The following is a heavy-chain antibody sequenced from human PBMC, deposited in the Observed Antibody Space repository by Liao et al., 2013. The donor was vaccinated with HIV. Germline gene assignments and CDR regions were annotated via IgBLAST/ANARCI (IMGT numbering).Heavy chain of an antibody. J-gene: IGHJ4*02. CDR2: IYYSGST. V-gene: IGHV4-59*12. Sequence: QVQLQESGPGLVKPSETLSLTCTVSGGSISSYYWSWIRQPPGKGLEWIGYIYYSGSTNYNPSLKSRVTISVDTSKNQFSLKLSSVTAADTAVYYCARGRGGSYSHGYGGYYFDYWGQGTLVTVSS. CDR1: GGSISSYY. CDR3: ARGRGGSYSHGYGGYYFDY. D-gene: IGHD5-18*01.